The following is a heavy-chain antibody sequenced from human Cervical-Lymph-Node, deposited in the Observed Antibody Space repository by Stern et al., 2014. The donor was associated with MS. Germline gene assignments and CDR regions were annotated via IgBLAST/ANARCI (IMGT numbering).Heavy chain of an antibody. J-gene: IGHJ4*02. CDR1: GGTSSSYA. CDR2: IITLFRTA. Sequence: VQLVESGSEVKNPGSSLKVSCKASGGTSSSYAISWVRQTPGKGLARLGGIITLFRTANYAQTFQGTLTTTRDESTSTTYLELRCLRAEDTAVYYCARAGGDYGFGYRDWGQGTLVTVSS. V-gene: IGHV1-69*01. CDR3: ARAGGDYGFGYRD. D-gene: IGHD4-17*01.